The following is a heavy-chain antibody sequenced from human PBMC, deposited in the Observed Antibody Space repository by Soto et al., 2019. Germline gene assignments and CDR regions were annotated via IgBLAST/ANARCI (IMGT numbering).Heavy chain of an antibody. J-gene: IGHJ1*01. V-gene: IGHV3-11*01. CDR1: GFTFSDYY. CDR3: ARVGVNYGDYVYFQH. Sequence: GGSLSLSCAASGFTFSDYYMSWIRQAPGKGLEWVSYISSSGSTIYYADSVKGRFTISRDNAKNSLYLQMNSLRAEDTAVYYCARVGVNYGDYVYFQHWGQGTLVTVSS. CDR2: ISSSGSTI. D-gene: IGHD4-17*01.